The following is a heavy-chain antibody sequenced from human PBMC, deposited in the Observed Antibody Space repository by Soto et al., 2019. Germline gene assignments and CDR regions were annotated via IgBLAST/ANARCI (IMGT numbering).Heavy chain of an antibody. J-gene: IGHJ4*02. CDR2: IWYDGSNK. D-gene: IGHD6-13*01. V-gene: IGHV3-33*01. CDR1: GFTFSSYG. CDR3: ARSPPYSSSWGAIPD. Sequence: QVQLVESGGGVVQPGRSLRLSCAASGFTFSSYGMHWVRQAPGKGLEWVAVIWYDGSNKYYADSVKGRFTISRDNSKNTLYLQMNSLRAEDTAEYYCARSPPYSSSWGAIPDWGQGTLVTVSS.